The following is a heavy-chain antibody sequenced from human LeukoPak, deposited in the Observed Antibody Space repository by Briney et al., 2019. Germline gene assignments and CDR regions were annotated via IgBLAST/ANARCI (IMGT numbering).Heavy chain of an antibody. CDR1: GGTFSSYA. CDR3: ARGFTYGSGFDY. Sequence: SVKVSCKASGGTFSSYAISWVRQAPGQGLEWMGGIIPIFGTANYAQKFQGRVTITADESTSTAYMELSSLGSEDTAVYYCARGFTYGSGFDYWGQGTLVTVSS. J-gene: IGHJ4*02. CDR2: IIPIFGTA. D-gene: IGHD3-10*01. V-gene: IGHV1-69*13.